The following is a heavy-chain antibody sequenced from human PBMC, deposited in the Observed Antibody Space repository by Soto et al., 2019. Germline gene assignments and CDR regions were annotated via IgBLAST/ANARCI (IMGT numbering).Heavy chain of an antibody. V-gene: IGHV3-11*01. J-gene: IGHJ3*02. CDR3: ARDSTSGSRPPAAFDI. CDR1: GFTFSDYY. CDR2: ISSSGSTI. Sequence: GGSLRLSCAASGFTFSDYYMSWIRQAPGKGLEWVSYISSSGSTIYYADSVKGRFTISRDNAKNSLYLQMNSLRAEDTAVYYCARDSTSGSRPPAAFDIWGQGTMVTVSS. D-gene: IGHD2-15*01.